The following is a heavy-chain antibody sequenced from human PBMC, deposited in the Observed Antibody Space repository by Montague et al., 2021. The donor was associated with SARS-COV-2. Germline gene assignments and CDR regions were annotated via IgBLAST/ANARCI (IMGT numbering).Heavy chain of an antibody. CDR2: IYYSGRT. V-gene: IGHV4-59*01. Sequence: SETLSLTCTVSGGPISSYYWSWIRQPPGKGLEWIGYIYYSGRTNXNPSLKSRVTISVDTSKNQFSLKLSSVTAADTAVYYCARDLGYNWNYYYYYGMDVWGQGTTVTVSS. J-gene: IGHJ6*02. CDR3: ARDLGYNWNYYYYYGMDV. D-gene: IGHD1-20*01. CDR1: GGPISSYY.